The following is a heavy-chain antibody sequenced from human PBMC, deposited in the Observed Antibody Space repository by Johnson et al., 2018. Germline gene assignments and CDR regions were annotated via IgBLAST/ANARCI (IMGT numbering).Heavy chain of an antibody. CDR3: ASGYRQWLTAAGGFYYFYMDV. Sequence: QVQLQESGPGLVKPSETLSLMCTVSGDSIRSYYWSWIRPPPGKGLEWIGFLYYSGSTNYNPSLKCRVTISVDTSKNQFSLNLTSVTAADPAGYYWASGYRQWLTAAGGFYYFYMDVWGKGTTVTVSS. CDR1: GDSIRSYY. CDR2: LYYSGST. D-gene: IGHD6-19*01. J-gene: IGHJ6*03. V-gene: IGHV4-59*01.